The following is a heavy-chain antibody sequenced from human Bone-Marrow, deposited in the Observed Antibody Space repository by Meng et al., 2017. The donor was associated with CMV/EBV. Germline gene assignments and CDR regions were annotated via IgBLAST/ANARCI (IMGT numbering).Heavy chain of an antibody. CDR2: IYWNDDK. CDR3: AHFYDFWSGSGMDV. V-gene: IGHV2-5*01. J-gene: IGHJ6*02. D-gene: IGHD3-3*01. CDR1: GFSLSTSGVG. Sequence: SGPTLVKPPQTLTLTCTFSGFSLSTSGVGVGWIRQPPGKALEWLALIYWNDDKRYSPSLKSRLTITKDTSKNQVVLTMTNMDPVDTATYYCAHFYDFWSGSGMDVWGQGTTVTVSS.